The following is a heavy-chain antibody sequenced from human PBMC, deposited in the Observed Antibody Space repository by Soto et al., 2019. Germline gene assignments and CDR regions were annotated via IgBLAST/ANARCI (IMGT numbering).Heavy chain of an antibody. CDR1: GFTFSSYT. D-gene: IGHD3-22*01. V-gene: IGHV3-48*02. CDR3: AKDRTQPAYYYDNSGLAH. Sequence: GGSLRLSCAASGFTFSSYTMNWVRQAPGKGLEWVSYITSSSSTIYYADSVKGRFTISRDNAKNSLYLQMNSLRDEDTAVYYCAKDRTQPAYYYDNSGLAHWGQGTLVTVSS. J-gene: IGHJ5*02. CDR2: ITSSSSTI.